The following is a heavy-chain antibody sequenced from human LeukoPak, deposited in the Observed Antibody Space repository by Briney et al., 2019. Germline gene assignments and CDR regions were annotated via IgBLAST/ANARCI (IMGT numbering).Heavy chain of an antibody. Sequence: GGSLRLSCAASGFTLSSYAMHWVRQAPGKGLEWVAVISYDGSNKYYADSVKGRFTISRDNSKNTLYLQMNSLRAEDTAVYYCARAYYDFWSGPHAPFDYWGQGTLVTVSS. CDR2: ISYDGSNK. V-gene: IGHV3-30-3*01. CDR1: GFTLSSYA. D-gene: IGHD3-3*01. CDR3: ARAYYDFWSGPHAPFDY. J-gene: IGHJ4*02.